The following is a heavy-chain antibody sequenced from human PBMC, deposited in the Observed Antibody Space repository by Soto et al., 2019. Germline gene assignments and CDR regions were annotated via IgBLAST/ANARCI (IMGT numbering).Heavy chain of an antibody. V-gene: IGHV1-69*13. D-gene: IGHD2-8*01. CDR3: ARGSDYCTNGVCYSRYYYYYGMDV. CDR2: IIPIFGTA. Sequence: SVKVSCKASGGTFSSYAISWVLQAPGQGLEWMGGIIPIFGTANYAQKFQGRVTITADESTSTAYMELSSLRSEDTAVYYCARGSDYCTNGVCYSRYYYYYGMDVWGQGTTVTVSS. CDR1: GGTFSSYA. J-gene: IGHJ6*02.